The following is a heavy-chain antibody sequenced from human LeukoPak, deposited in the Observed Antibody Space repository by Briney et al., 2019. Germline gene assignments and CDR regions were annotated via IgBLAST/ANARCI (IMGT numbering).Heavy chain of an antibody. CDR2: ISGSGGST. Sequence: GGPLRLSCAASGFTFSSYAMSWVRQAPGKGLEWVSAISGSGGSTYYADSVKGRFTISRDNSKNTLYLQMNSLRAEDTAVYYRAKDRGSVAGTVDYYYYGMDVWGQGTTVTVSS. CDR1: GFTFSSYA. D-gene: IGHD6-19*01. V-gene: IGHV3-23*01. J-gene: IGHJ6*02. CDR3: AKDRGSVAGTVDYYYYGMDV.